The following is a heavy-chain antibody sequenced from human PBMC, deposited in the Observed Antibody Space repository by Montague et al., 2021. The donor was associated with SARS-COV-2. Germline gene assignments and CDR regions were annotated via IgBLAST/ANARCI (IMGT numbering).Heavy chain of an antibody. CDR2: IYHDGNT. J-gene: IGHJ1*01. CDR1: GDSIGSSSYY. D-gene: IGHD3-22*01. V-gene: IGHV4-39*01. CDR3: ARGPKMGGSGYYYN. Sequence: SETLSLTCTVSGDSIGSSSYYWGWIRQPPGKGLEWIGSIYHDGNTYYNPSLKTRVSLSIDERKNQFSLKFYSVTIADTAVYSCARGPKMGGSGYYYNRGQGILVTVSS.